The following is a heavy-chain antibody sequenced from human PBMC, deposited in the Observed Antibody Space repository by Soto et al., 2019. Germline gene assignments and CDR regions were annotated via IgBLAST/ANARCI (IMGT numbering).Heavy chain of an antibody. V-gene: IGHV3-9*01. CDR2: ISWNSGSI. CDR3: AKGYGDYYFDY. J-gene: IGHJ4*02. Sequence: EVQLLESGGGLVQPGGSLRLSCAASGFTFDDYAMHWVRQAPGKGLEWVSGISWNSGSIGYADSVKGRFTISRDNAKNSLYLQMNSLRAEDTALYYCAKGYGDYYFDYWGQGTLVTVSS. CDR1: GFTFDDYA. D-gene: IGHD4-17*01.